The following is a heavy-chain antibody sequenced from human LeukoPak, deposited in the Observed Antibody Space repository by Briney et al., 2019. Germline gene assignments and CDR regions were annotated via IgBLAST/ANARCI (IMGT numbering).Heavy chain of an antibody. CDR2: IIPIFGTA. Sequence: GASVKVSCKASGGTFSSYAISWVRQAPGQGLEWMGGIIPIFGTANYAQKFQGRVTITADESTSTAYMELSSLRSEDTAVYYCARSPLEYSSSYYFDYWGQGTLVTVSS. CDR1: GGTFSSYA. J-gene: IGHJ4*02. D-gene: IGHD6-6*01. CDR3: ARSPLEYSSSYYFDY. V-gene: IGHV1-69*13.